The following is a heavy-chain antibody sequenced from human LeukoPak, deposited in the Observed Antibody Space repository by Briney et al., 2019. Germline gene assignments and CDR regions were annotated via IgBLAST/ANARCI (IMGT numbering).Heavy chain of an antibody. CDR3: ATSGVTETNDAFDI. CDR1: GYTLTELS. D-gene: IGHD4-23*01. Sequence: ASVKVSCKVSGYTLTELSMHWVRQAPGKGLEWMGGFDPEDGETIYAQKFQGRVTMTEDTSTDTAYMELSSLRSEDTAVYYCATSGVTETNDAFDIWGQGTMVTVSS. V-gene: IGHV1-24*01. CDR2: FDPEDGET. J-gene: IGHJ3*02.